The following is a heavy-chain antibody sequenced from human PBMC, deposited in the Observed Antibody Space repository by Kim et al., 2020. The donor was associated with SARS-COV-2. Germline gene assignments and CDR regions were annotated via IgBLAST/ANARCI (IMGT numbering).Heavy chain of an antibody. CDR3: AKASGDWYFDL. CDR2: ISWNSGTK. J-gene: IGHJ2*01. CDR1: GFNFGDYA. D-gene: IGHD3-10*01. V-gene: IGHV3-9*01. Sequence: GGSLRLSCAASGFNFGDYAMHWVRQAPGKGLEWVSGISWNSGTKNYVDSVKGRFTISRDNVKKSLYLQMDSLLLDETAFYYCAKASGDWYFDLWGRATLVTVSS.